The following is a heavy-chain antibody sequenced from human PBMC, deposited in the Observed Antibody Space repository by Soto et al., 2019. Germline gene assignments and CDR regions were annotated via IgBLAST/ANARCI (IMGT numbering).Heavy chain of an antibody. CDR3: AKRDSGSGRSPPLINY. CDR1: GFTFSSYS. D-gene: IGHD3-10*01. Sequence: EVQLLESGGGLVQPGGSLRLSCAASGFTFSSYSMNWVRQAPGKGLEWVASVGGGGDHTFYADSVKGRFTISRDDSQSTLFLQMNSLRADVTAVYFCAKRDSGSGRSPPLINYWGQGTLVTVSS. V-gene: IGHV3-23*01. CDR2: VGGGGDHT. J-gene: IGHJ4*02.